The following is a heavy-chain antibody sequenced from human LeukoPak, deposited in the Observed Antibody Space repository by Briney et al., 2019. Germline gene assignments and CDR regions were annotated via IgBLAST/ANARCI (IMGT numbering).Heavy chain of an antibody. V-gene: IGHV3-23*01. CDR3: ATYRQVLLPFES. CDR1: GFTFSTFA. Sequence: SGGSLRLSCAASGFTFSTFAIIWVRQPPGKWLEWVSSIFPSGGEIHYADSVRGRFTISRDNSKSTLSLQMNSLRAEDTAIYYCATYRQVLLPFESWGQGTLVTVSS. J-gene: IGHJ4*02. D-gene: IGHD2-8*02. CDR2: IFPSGGEI.